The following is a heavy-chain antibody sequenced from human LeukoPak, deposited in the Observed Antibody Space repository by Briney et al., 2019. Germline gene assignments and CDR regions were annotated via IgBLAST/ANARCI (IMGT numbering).Heavy chain of an antibody. V-gene: IGHV1-2*04. D-gene: IGHD3-10*01. CDR2: INPNSGGT. CDR3: ARGGSGSYYIPFDY. CDR1: GYTFTGYY. Sequence: ASVTVSCTASGYTFTGYYMHWVRQAPGQGLEWMGWINPNSGGTNYAQKFQGWVTMTRDTSISTAYMELSRLRSDDTAVYYCARGGSGSYYIPFDYWGQGTLVTVSS. J-gene: IGHJ4*02.